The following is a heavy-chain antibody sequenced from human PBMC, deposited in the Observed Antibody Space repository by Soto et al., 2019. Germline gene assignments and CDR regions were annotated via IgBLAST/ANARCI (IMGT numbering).Heavy chain of an antibody. CDR1: GYTFTSYG. J-gene: IGHJ5*02. D-gene: IGHD3-10*01. Sequence: ASVKVSCKASGYTFTSYGISWVRQAPGQGLEWMGWISAYNGNTNYAQKLQGRVTMTTDTSTSTAYMELRSLRSDDTTVYYYAREPMVRGVHKNWFDPWGQGTLVTVSS. CDR2: ISAYNGNT. CDR3: AREPMVRGVHKNWFDP. V-gene: IGHV1-18*01.